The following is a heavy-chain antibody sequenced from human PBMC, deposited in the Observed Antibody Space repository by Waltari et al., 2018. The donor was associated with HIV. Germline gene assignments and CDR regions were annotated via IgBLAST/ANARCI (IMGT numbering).Heavy chain of an antibody. D-gene: IGHD1-26*01. Sequence: QVQLLPTGPEIRQPSGSGTLLIRPSGSNSTRSYMHGVRQAPGQGLEWMGWINPNSGNTHLAQKFKGKVTMTRVTSIRTAYLEMRRLKSDDTAIYYCARDGVGDAAFDYWGQGTLVTVS. J-gene: IGHJ4*02. V-gene: IGHV1-2*02. CDR2: INPNSGNT. CDR1: GSNSTRSY. CDR3: ARDGVGDAAFDY.